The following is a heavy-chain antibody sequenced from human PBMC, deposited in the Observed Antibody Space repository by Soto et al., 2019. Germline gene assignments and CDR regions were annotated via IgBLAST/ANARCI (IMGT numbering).Heavy chain of an antibody. CDR3: ARDPRYCTNGVCYMGPNYYYYYGMDV. D-gene: IGHD2-8*01. CDR1: GYTFTSYG. CDR2: ISAYNGNT. V-gene: IGHV1-18*01. J-gene: IGHJ6*02. Sequence: ASVKLSCKASGYTFTSYGISWVRQAPGQGLECMGWISAYNGNTNYAQKLQGRVTMTTDTSTSTAYMELRSLRSDDTAVYYCARDPRYCTNGVCYMGPNYYYYYGMDVWGQGTTVTVSS.